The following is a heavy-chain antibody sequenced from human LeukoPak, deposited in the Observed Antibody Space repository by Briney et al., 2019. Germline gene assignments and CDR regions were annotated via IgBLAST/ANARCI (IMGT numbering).Heavy chain of an antibody. J-gene: IGHJ3*02. Sequence: PGGSLTLSCAASGFTFSNCWMHWVRPAPAKGLVWVSRINTDRSYTSYADFVRGRFTICRHNAKNMLYLQMNSQAAEDTAVYYCARVSQSDYGANSGSFEMGGQETGVSVSS. CDR1: GFTFSNCW. V-gene: IGHV3-74*01. CDR3: ARVSQSDYGANSGSFEM. CDR2: INTDRSYT. D-gene: IGHD4-23*01.